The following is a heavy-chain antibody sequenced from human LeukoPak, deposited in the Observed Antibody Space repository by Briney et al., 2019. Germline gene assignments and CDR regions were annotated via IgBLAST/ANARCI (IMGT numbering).Heavy chain of an antibody. CDR3: ARHYSSGSNFDY. Sequence: SETLSLTCAVSGGSISSSNWWSWVRQPPGKGLEWIGSIYYSGSTYYNPSLKSRVTISVDTSKNQFSLKLSSVTAADTAVYYCARHYSSGSNFDYWGQGTPVTVSS. D-gene: IGHD3-10*01. V-gene: IGHV4-4*02. J-gene: IGHJ4*02. CDR1: GGSISSSNW. CDR2: IYYSGST.